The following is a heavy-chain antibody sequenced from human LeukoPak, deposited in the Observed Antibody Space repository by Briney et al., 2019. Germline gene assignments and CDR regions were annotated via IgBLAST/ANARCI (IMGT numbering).Heavy chain of an antibody. D-gene: IGHD3-3*01. CDR3: VKDRRTTNFGVISAGGMDV. CDR1: GFIFDDYA. CDR2: ISWGGGST. V-gene: IGHV3-43D*03. Sequence: GGSLRLSCAASGFIFDDYAMHWVRQAPGKGLEWVSFISWGGGSTYYADSVKGRFTISRDNSKNSLYLQMNSLRTEDTALYYCVKDRRTTNFGVISAGGMDVWGKGTMVTVSS. J-gene: IGHJ6*04.